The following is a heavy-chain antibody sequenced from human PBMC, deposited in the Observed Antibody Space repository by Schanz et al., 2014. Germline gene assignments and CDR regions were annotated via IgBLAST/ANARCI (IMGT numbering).Heavy chain of an antibody. D-gene: IGHD2-21*02. J-gene: IGHJ5*02. Sequence: EVQLVESGGGLVQPGGSLRLSCSASGFTFSSYAMHWVRQAPGKGLEYVSAISSNGGSTYYADSVKGRFTISRDNSKNTLYLQMSSLRAEDTAVYYWVKIEYCGGDCYPWGQGTLVTVSS. CDR3: VKIEYCGGDCYP. CDR1: GFTFSSYA. V-gene: IGHV3-64D*06. CDR2: ISSNGGST.